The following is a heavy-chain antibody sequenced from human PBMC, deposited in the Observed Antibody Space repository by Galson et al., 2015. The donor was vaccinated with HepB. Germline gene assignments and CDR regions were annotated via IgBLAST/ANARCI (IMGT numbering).Heavy chain of an antibody. CDR1: GFTFSSYE. CDR2: ISSSGSTI. Sequence: SLRLSCAASGFTFSSYEMNWVRQAPGKGLEWVSYISSSGSTIYYADSVKGRFTISRDNAKNSLYLQMNSLRAEDTAVYYCASTFGGVIVRNDAFDIWGQGTMVTVSS. D-gene: IGHD3-16*02. J-gene: IGHJ3*02. CDR3: ASTFGGVIVRNDAFDI. V-gene: IGHV3-48*03.